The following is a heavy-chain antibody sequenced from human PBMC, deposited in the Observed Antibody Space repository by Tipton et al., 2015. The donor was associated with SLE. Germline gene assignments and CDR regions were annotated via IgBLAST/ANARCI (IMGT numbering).Heavy chain of an antibody. CDR3: ARDGYGSAWFDS. V-gene: IGHV3-21*03. CDR1: GFTFSSYS. D-gene: IGHD3-10*01. J-gene: IGHJ5*01. Sequence: GSLRLSCAASGFTFSSYSMSWVRQAPGKGLEWVSSISSSSSYIYYADSVKGRFTISRDNAKNSLYLQMNSLRAEDTAVYYCARDGYGSAWFDSWGQGTLVTVSS. CDR2: ISSSSSYI.